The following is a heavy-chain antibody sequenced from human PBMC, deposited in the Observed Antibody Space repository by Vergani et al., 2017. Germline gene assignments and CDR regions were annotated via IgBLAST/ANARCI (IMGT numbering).Heavy chain of an antibody. Sequence: QAQLQESGPGLVKPSETLSLTCHVFGVSVTDYNCNWIRQAPGKGLEWIGSIYHSGSTYYNPSLKSRVTISVDTSKNQFSLKLSSVTAADTAVYYCASDRFMVRGVISIWGQGTMVTVSS. D-gene: IGHD3-10*01. V-gene: IGHV4-38-2*02. CDR3: ASDRFMVRGVISI. J-gene: IGHJ3*02. CDR1: GVSVTDYN. CDR2: IYHSGST.